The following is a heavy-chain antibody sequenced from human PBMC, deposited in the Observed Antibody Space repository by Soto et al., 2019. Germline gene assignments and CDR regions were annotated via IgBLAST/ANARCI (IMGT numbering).Heavy chain of an antibody. Sequence: EVQLSESGGDLRQPGGSLRLSCAASGFTFTNYAMTWVRQTAGKGLEWVSGISASGGLKYYADSVQGRFTVSRDNSKNILYLQIDNLRDEDTALYYCAREVGAPSGWLDPWGQGTQVTVSS. CDR1: GFTFTNYA. V-gene: IGHV3-23*01. CDR2: ISASGGLK. CDR3: AREVGAPSGWLDP. D-gene: IGHD1-26*01. J-gene: IGHJ5*02.